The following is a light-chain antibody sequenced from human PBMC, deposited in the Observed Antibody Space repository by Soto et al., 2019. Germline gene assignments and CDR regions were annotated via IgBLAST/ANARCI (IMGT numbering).Light chain of an antibody. CDR3: QQLNTLPFT. J-gene: IGKJ5*01. CDR2: AAS. V-gene: IGKV1-39*01. Sequence: DLQMTQSPSSLSASVGDRVTITCRASQSISSYLNWYQQKPGKAPKLLIYAASSLQSGVPSRFSGSGSGTEFTLTISGLLPEDFATYHCQQLNTLPFTFGQGTRLEIK. CDR1: QSISSY.